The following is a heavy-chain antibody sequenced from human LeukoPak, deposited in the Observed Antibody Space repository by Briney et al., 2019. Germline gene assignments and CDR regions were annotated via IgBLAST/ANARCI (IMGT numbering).Heavy chain of an antibody. CDR2: ISWNSGSI. CDR3: AKALVYAIEGGLDY. D-gene: IGHD2-8*01. V-gene: IGHV3-9*01. Sequence: GGSLRLSCAASGFTFDDYAMHWLRQAPGKGLEWASGISWNSGSIGYADSVKGRFTISRDNAKHSLYLQMNSLRAEDTALYYCAKALVYAIEGGLDYWGQGTLVTVSS. CDR1: GFTFDDYA. J-gene: IGHJ4*02.